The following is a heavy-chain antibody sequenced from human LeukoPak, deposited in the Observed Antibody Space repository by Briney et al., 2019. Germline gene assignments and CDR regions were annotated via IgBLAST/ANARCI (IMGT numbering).Heavy chain of an antibody. CDR1: GGSFSGYY. CDR3: ARGPVQRSGSYYFDY. J-gene: IGHJ4*02. CDR2: INHSGST. D-gene: IGHD1-26*01. V-gene: IGHV4-34*01. Sequence: SETLSLTCAVYGGSFSGYYRSWIRQPPGEGLEWIGEINHSGSTNYNPSLKSRVTISVDTSKNQFSLKLSSVTAADTAVYYCARGPVQRSGSYYFDYWGQGTLVSVSS.